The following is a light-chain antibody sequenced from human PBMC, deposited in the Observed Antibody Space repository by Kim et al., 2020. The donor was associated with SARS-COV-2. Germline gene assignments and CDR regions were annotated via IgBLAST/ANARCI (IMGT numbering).Light chain of an antibody. J-gene: IGLJ2*01. CDR1: SLRSYY. CDR2: SKN. Sequence: SSELTQDPAVSVALGQTVRITCQGDSLRSYYASWYQQKPGQAPVLVIYSKNNRPSGIPDRFSGSSSRNTASLTITGAQAEDEADYYCNSRDSSGNHWVFGGGTQLTVL. CDR3: NSRDSSGNHWV. V-gene: IGLV3-19*01.